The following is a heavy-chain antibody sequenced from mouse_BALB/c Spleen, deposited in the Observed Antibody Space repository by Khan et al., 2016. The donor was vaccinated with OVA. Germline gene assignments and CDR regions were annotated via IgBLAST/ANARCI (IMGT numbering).Heavy chain of an antibody. CDR1: GYSFTSYY. V-gene: IGHV1S135*01. Sequence: EVQLQQSGPELMKPGASVKISCKASGYSFTSYYIHWVIQSHGKSLEWIGFIDPFSGGTTYNQNFKGKATLTADKSSSTAYIHISNLTYEDSAVYYCTRHGYVAWFTYWGQGTLVTVSA. D-gene: IGHD2-2*01. CDR2: IDPFSGGT. CDR3: TRHGYVAWFTY. J-gene: IGHJ3*01.